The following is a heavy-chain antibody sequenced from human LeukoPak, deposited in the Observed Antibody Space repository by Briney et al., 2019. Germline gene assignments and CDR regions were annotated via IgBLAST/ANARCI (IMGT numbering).Heavy chain of an antibody. CDR3: ARASGDIVETATMGSY. CDR2: ISSSSSSI. CDR1: GFTFSSYS. J-gene: IGHJ4*02. Sequence: PGGSLRLSCAASGFTFSSYSMNWVRQAPGKGLEWVSPISSSSSSIYYADSVKGRFTISRDNANNSLYLQMNNPRAEDTAVYYCARASGDIVETATMGSYWGQGTLVTVSS. V-gene: IGHV3-21*01. D-gene: IGHD5-18*01.